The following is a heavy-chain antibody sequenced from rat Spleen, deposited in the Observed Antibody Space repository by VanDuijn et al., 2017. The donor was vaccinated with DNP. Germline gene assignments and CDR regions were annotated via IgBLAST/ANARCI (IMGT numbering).Heavy chain of an antibody. CDR3: ARHVLPLRVWDY. D-gene: IGHD1-4*01. V-gene: IGHV5-22*01. Sequence: EVQLVESGGGLVQPGGSLKLSCAASGFTLSDYYMAWVRQATTKGLDWVAYITYDGGRTYNGDSVKGRFTDSRDNAKSTLYLQMNSLRSEDMATYYCARHVLPLRVWDYWGQGVMVTVSS. CDR2: ITYDGGRT. J-gene: IGHJ2*01. CDR1: GFTLSDYY.